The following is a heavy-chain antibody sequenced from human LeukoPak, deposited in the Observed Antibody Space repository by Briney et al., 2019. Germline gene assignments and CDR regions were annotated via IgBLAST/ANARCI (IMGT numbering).Heavy chain of an antibody. D-gene: IGHD2-15*01. CDR2: ISYDGGNI. V-gene: IGHV3-30*18. CDR1: GFIFSSYG. CDR3: AKRGYCRGGTCFSHDAFDI. J-gene: IGHJ3*02. Sequence: GGSLRLSCAASGFIFSSYGMHWVRQAPGKGLEWVAVISYDGGNISYTDSVKGRFTISRDNSKNTLYLQMNSLRAEDTAVYYCAKRGYCRGGTCFSHDAFDIWGQGTMVTVSS.